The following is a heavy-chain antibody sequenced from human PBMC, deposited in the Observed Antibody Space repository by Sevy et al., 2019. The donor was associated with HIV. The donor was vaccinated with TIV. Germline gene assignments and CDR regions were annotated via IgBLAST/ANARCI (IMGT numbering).Heavy chain of an antibody. CDR2: LSFGCGEN. V-gene: IGHV3-23*01. CDR1: GFTFNKYS. Sequence: GGSLRLSCAASGFTFNKYSMSWVRQPPGKGLEWVATLSFGCGENNYADPVKGRFTISRDNSKNSFYLQMNNLSAEDTALYYCAREGCTKPHDYWGQGTLVTVSS. D-gene: IGHD2-8*01. J-gene: IGHJ4*02. CDR3: AREGCTKPHDY.